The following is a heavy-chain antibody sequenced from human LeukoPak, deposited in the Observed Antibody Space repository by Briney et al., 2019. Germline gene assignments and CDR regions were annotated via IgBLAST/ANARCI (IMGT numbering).Heavy chain of an antibody. Sequence: GGSLRLSCAASGFTFSSYAMHWVRQAPGKGLEWVAVISYDGSNKYYADSVKGRFTISRDNAKNSLYLQMNSLRAEDTAVYYCARRGYDSSGYPCAFDIWGQGTMVTVSS. J-gene: IGHJ3*02. D-gene: IGHD3-22*01. CDR3: ARRGYDSSGYPCAFDI. CDR2: ISYDGSNK. V-gene: IGHV3-30*04. CDR1: GFTFSSYA.